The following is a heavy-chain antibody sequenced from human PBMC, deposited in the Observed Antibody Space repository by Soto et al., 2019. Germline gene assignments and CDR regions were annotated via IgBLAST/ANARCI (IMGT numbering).Heavy chain of an antibody. CDR2: IYYTGST. Sequence: SETLSLTCTVSGGSISSYYWSWIRQPPGKGLEWVGYIYYTGSTKYSPSLKSRVTVSVDTSKNHFSLILSSVTAADTAVYYYARITRSHNSGYFDYWGQGALVTVSS. CDR3: ARITRSHNSGYFDY. CDR1: GGSISSYY. D-gene: IGHD3-10*01. J-gene: IGHJ4*02. V-gene: IGHV4-59*01.